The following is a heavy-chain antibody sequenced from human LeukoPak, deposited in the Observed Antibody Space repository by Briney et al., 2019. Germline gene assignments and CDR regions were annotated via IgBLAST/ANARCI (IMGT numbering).Heavy chain of an antibody. CDR2: VYYSGST. Sequence: PSETLSLTCTVSSGSISSSTYYWGWIRQPPGRGLEWIGSVYYSGSTNYNPSLKSRVTISVDTSKNQFSLKLSSVTAADTAVYYCAGLSSTIRDWDYWGQGTLVTVSS. V-gene: IGHV4-39*07. D-gene: IGHD2-2*01. J-gene: IGHJ4*02. CDR3: AGLSSTIRDWDY. CDR1: SGSISSSTYY.